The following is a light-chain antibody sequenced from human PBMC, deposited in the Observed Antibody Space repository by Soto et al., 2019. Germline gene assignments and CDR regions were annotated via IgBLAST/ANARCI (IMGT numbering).Light chain of an antibody. CDR2: GNT. Sequence: QAVVTQPPSVSGALGQRVTISCTGSSSNIGAGYDVHWYQQLPGTAPKLLIYGNTNRPSGVPDRFSGSKSGTSASLAITGLRPEDEADYYCQSFDTRLSGYVFATGTKLTVL. J-gene: IGLJ1*01. CDR1: SSNIGAGYD. V-gene: IGLV1-40*01. CDR3: QSFDTRLSGYV.